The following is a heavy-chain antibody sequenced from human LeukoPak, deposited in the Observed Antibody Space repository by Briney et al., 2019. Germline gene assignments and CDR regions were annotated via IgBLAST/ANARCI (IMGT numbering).Heavy chain of an antibody. Sequence: GGSLRLSCAASGFTFSSYSMNWVRQAPGKGLEWVSSISSSSSYIYYADSVKGRFTISRDNAKNSLYLQMNSLGAEDTAVYYCARSRAYSGRLKTRYNWFDPWGQGTLVTVSS. CDR2: ISSSSSYI. CDR1: GFTFSSYS. J-gene: IGHJ5*02. CDR3: ARSRAYSGRLKTRYNWFDP. V-gene: IGHV3-21*01. D-gene: IGHD1-26*01.